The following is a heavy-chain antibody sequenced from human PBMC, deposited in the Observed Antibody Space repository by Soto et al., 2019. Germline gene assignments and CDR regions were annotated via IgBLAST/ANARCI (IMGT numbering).Heavy chain of an antibody. J-gene: IGHJ4*02. CDR1: GFNFDNYG. V-gene: IGHV3-30*18. Sequence: QVQLVESGGGVVQPGGSLRLSCQASGFNFDNYGMHWVRQAPGKGLEWVAVITYDGSNKYYADSVKGRFTISRDNSKNTLSLHLNTLKPEDTAVYHCAKDRVGGTFSTPLGFWGQGTLVTVSS. CDR3: AKDRVGGTFSTPLGF. D-gene: IGHD1-7*01. CDR2: ITYDGSNK.